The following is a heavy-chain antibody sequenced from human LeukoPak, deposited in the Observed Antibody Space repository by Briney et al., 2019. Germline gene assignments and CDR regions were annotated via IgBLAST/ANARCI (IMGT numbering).Heavy chain of an antibody. CDR2: IYYGGST. J-gene: IGHJ6*02. Sequence: SETLSLTCTVSGGSISSSSYYWDWIRQPPGKGLEWIGSIYYGGSTYYNPSLKSRVTISVDTSKNQFSLKLSSVTAADTAVYYCARHVTKVVPAARDYYYYYYGMDVWGQGTTVTVSS. CDR3: ARHVTKVVPAARDYYYYYYGMDV. D-gene: IGHD2-2*01. V-gene: IGHV4-39*01. CDR1: GGSISSSSYY.